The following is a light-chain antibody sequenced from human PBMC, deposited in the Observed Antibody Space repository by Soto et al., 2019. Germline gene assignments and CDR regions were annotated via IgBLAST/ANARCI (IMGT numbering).Light chain of an antibody. Sequence: RTQARWVPLARGQTSRLTCGGNNIGSKSVHWYQQKPGQAPVLVVYDDSDRPSGIPERFSGSNYGNTATLTISRVEAGGEADYYCKVWDSSSDHSVFGTGTKVTVL. CDR1: NIGSKS. J-gene: IGLJ1*01. V-gene: IGLV3-21*02. CDR2: DDS. CDR3: KVWDSSSDHSV.